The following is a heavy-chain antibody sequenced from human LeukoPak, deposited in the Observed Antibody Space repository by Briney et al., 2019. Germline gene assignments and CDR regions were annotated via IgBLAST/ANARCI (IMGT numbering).Heavy chain of an antibody. Sequence: ASVKVSCKTSGYTFDNYAINWVRQAPGQSLEWMGWINAGNGNTKYSQKFQARVTITRDTSANTAYMELSSLGSEDTTIYYCARVISDCADFNCFKGYFDYWGQGTPVTVSS. CDR2: INAGNGNT. CDR1: GYTFDNYA. V-gene: IGHV1-3*01. J-gene: IGHJ4*03. CDR3: ARVISDCADFNCFKGYFDY. D-gene: IGHD5/OR15-5a*01.